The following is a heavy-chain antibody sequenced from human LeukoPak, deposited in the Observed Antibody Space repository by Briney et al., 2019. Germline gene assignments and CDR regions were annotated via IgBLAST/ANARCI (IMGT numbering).Heavy chain of an antibody. CDR3: ARDPSTRARYFDL. V-gene: IGHV3-21*01. CDR2: ISSSSSYI. CDR1: GFTFGSYS. D-gene: IGHD3-3*02. Sequence: GGSLRLACAVSGFTFGSYSMNWVRQAPGKGLEWVSSISSSSSYIYYADSVKGRFTISRDNAKNSLYLQMNSLRAEDTAVYYCARDPSTRARYFDLWGRGTLVTVSS. J-gene: IGHJ2*01.